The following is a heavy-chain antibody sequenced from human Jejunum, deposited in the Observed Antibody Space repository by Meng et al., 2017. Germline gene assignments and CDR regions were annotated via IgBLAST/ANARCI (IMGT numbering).Heavy chain of an antibody. CDR2: IDTAGNT. CDR1: GFTFRSYD. CDR3: AREVRRGGGGAFDL. D-gene: IGHD3-10*01. V-gene: IGHV3-13*01. J-gene: IGHJ3*01. Sequence: GESLKISCAASGFTFRSYDMHWVRQVIGKGLEWVSGIDTAGNTIYADSVKGRITISREDAENSLYLQRNSLRVEDTAVYYCAREVRRGGGGAFDLWGQGTMVTVSS.